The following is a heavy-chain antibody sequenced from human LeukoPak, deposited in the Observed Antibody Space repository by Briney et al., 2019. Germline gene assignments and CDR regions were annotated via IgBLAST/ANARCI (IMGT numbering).Heavy chain of an antibody. J-gene: IGHJ4*02. Sequence: SETLSLTCTVSGGSISSSSYYWSWIRQPPGKGLEWIGSIYYSGSTYYNPSLKSRVTISVDTSKNQFSLKLSSVTAADTAVYYCARDRGTWNDDGFDYWGQGTLVTVSS. CDR1: GGSISSSSYY. CDR2: IYYSGST. V-gene: IGHV4-39*07. D-gene: IGHD1-1*01. CDR3: ARDRGTWNDDGFDY.